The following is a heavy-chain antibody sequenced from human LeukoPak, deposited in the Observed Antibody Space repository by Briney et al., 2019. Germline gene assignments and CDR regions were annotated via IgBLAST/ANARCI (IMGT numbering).Heavy chain of an antibody. CDR2: ISSSGTTI. CDR3: VRDYYGVYVEVCDY. Sequence: GGSLRLSCAASGFTFTSYSMNWVRQAPGKGLEWLSYISSSGTTIYYADSVKGRFTISRDNAKNSLYLQMNSLRDEDTAVYYCVRDYYGVYVEVCDYWGQGTLVTVSS. CDR1: GFTFTSYS. V-gene: IGHV3-48*02. J-gene: IGHJ4*02. D-gene: IGHD4-17*01.